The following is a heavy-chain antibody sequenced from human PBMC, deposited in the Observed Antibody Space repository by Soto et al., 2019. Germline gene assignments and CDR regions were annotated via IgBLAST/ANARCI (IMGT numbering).Heavy chain of an antibody. V-gene: IGHV1-46*01. CDR2: INPGGGST. CDR1: GYTFTSYW. D-gene: IGHD6-13*01. CDR3: ARDTSSWYRVDY. J-gene: IGHJ4*02. Sequence: QVHLVQSGAEVKKPGASVKVSCKASGYTFTSYWMHWVRQAPGLGLEWVGIINPGGGSTSYAQKFQGRVTLTRDTSTSTVYMELSSLRPEDTAVYYCARDTSSWYRVDYWGQGSLVTVSS.